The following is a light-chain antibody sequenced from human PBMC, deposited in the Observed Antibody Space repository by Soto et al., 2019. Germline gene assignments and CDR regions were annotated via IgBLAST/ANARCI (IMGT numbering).Light chain of an antibody. CDR1: QDINKN. CDR2: DAS. J-gene: IGKJ5*01. V-gene: IGKV1-33*01. Sequence: DIQMTQSPSSLSASVGDRVTITCQASQDINKNLIWYQQKPGKAPKLLIYDASDLETGVPSRFSGSGSGTDFTLTISSLQPEDIATYFCQQYDDLPITFGQGTRREIK. CDR3: QQYDDLPIT.